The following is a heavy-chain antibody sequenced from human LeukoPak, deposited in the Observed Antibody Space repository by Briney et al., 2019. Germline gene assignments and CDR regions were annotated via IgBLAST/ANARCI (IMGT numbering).Heavy chain of an antibody. V-gene: IGHV3-7*01. CDR1: GIILSSYW. J-gene: IGHJ5*01. Sequence: GGSLRLSCAASGIILSSYWMSWVRQAPGKGLEWVANIKQDGSEKWYVDSVKGRFTISRDNAKNSLYLQMNSLRVEDTAVYYCAREFRSGYDSRWFDYWGQGTLVTVSS. CDR3: AREFRSGYDSRWFDY. CDR2: IKQDGSEK. D-gene: IGHD3-22*01.